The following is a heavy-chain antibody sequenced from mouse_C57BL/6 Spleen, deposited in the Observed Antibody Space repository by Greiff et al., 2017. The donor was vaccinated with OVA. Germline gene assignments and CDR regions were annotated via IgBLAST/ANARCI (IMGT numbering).Heavy chain of an antibody. D-gene: IGHD2-1*01. Sequence: QVQLQQPGAELVKPGASVKLSCKASGYTFTSYWMHWVKQRPGQGLEWIGMIHPKSGSTNYNEKFKSKATLTVDKSSSTAYMQLSSLTSEDSAVYYCARRNYYGNYGDAMDYWGQGTSVTVSS. J-gene: IGHJ4*01. CDR3: ARRNYYGNYGDAMDY. CDR1: GYTFTSYW. CDR2: IHPKSGST. V-gene: IGHV1-64*01.